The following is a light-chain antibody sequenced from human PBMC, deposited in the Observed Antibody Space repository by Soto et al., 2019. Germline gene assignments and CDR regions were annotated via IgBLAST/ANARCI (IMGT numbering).Light chain of an antibody. CDR2: GIS. Sequence: EIVMTQSPATLSVYPGERATLSSRASQSVNSNYLAWYQQKPGQAPRLLIYGISKRATDIPDRFSGSGSGTEFTLTISSLQPEDFATYYCQQHGQWPITFGQGTRLEIK. CDR3: QQHGQWPIT. J-gene: IGKJ5*01. CDR1: QSVNSN. V-gene: IGKV3D-15*01.